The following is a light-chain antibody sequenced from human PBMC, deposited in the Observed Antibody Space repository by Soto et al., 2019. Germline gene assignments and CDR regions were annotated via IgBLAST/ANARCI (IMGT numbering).Light chain of an antibody. Sequence: QSALTQPASVSGSRGQSITISCTGTGSDVGGYNFVSWYQQVPGKAPKLIIYEVSNRPSGVSNRFSGSKSGDTASLTISGLQAEDEADYYCSSYASSSTYVFGTGTKLTVL. CDR3: SSYASSSTYV. CDR1: GSDVGGYNF. J-gene: IGLJ1*01. CDR2: EVS. V-gene: IGLV2-14*01.